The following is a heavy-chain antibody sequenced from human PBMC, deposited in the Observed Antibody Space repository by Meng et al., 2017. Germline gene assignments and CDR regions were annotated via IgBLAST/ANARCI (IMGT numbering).Heavy chain of an antibody. J-gene: IGHJ5*02. CDR2: IIPILGIA. V-gene: IGHV1-69*08. D-gene: IGHD3-22*01. CDR3: ARDPHYYDSRGEFDP. CDR1: GGTFSSYT. Sequence: VQLVAYGAEVKNPGSSVKVSCKASGGTFSSYTISWVRQAPGQGLEWMGRIIPILGIANYAQKFQGRVTITADKSTSTAYMELSSLRSEDTAVYYCARDPHYYDSRGEFDPWGQGTLVTVSS.